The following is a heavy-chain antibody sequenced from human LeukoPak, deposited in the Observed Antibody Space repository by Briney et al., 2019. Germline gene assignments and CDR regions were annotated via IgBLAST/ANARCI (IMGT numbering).Heavy chain of an antibody. Sequence: PSETLSLTCSVSGASINSYYWSWIRQPPGKELEWIGYIHYSGGTNHNPSLKRRVTISLDTSKNQFSLKLSSVTAADTAVYYCARVHSNIWSFDYWGQGSLVTVSS. CDR2: IHYSGGT. CDR1: GASINSYY. CDR3: ARVHSNIWSFDY. D-gene: IGHD6-13*01. J-gene: IGHJ4*02. V-gene: IGHV4-59*01.